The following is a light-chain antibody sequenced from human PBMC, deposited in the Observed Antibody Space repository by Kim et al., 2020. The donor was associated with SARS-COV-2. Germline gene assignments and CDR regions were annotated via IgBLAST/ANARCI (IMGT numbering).Light chain of an antibody. Sequence: SASVGDRVTITCRASQGISDYLAWYQHKPGKGPNILIYAAYTVKSGVPRRFSGSGAGTDFTLTISGLQPDDVATYNCQNYNTAPQTFGQGTKVQIK. CDR3: QNYNTAPQT. V-gene: IGKV1-27*01. CDR2: AAY. J-gene: IGKJ1*01. CDR1: QGISDY.